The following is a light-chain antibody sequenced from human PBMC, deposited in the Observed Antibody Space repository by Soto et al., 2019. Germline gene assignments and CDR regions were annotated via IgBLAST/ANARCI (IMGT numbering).Light chain of an antibody. V-gene: IGLV4-60*03. Sequence: QTVVTQSSSASASLGSSVKLTCSLSSGHSGYTIGWHQQQPGKAPRYLLKVEGGGSYSKGSGIPDRFSGSSSGADRYLTISTHQPEDEADYYCETWDINTRVFGGGTKLTVL. CDR1: SGHSGYT. J-gene: IGLJ3*02. CDR2: VEGGGSY. CDR3: ETWDINTRV.